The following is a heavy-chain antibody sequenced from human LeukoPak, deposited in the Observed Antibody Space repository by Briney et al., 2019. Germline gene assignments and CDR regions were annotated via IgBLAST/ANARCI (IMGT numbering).Heavy chain of an antibody. V-gene: IGHV4-59*08. CDR2: IYYSGST. Sequence: PSETLSLTCTVSGGSISSYYWSWIRQPPGKGLEWIGYIYYSGSTYHNPSLKSRVTISVDTSKNQFSLKLSSVTAADTAVYFCARQERGVLRFLEWLRAFDLWGQGTMVTVSS. CDR3: ARQERGVLRFLEWLRAFDL. CDR1: GGSISSYY. D-gene: IGHD3-3*01. J-gene: IGHJ3*01.